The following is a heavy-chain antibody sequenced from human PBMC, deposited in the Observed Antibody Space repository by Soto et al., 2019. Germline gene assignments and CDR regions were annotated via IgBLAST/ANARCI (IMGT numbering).Heavy chain of an antibody. D-gene: IGHD1-7*01. CDR2: IIPIFGTA. CDR3: ARGLRLELRRGLGHYYGMDV. Sequence: VQVSCRASGGTFSSYAISWVRQAPGQGLEWMGGIIPIFGTANYAQKFQGRVTITADESTSTAYMELSSLRSEDTAVYYCARGLRLELRRGLGHYYGMDVRGQRTTVIGS. CDR1: GGTFSSYA. J-gene: IGHJ6*02. V-gene: IGHV1-69*13.